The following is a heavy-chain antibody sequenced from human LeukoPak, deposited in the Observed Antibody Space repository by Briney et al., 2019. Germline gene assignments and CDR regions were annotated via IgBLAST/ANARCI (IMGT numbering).Heavy chain of an antibody. CDR3: AKLWLPYYYGMDV. Sequence: PGGSLRLPCAASGFTFSSYAMSWARQAPGKGLEWVSGISGSGGSTYYADSVKGRFTISRDNSKNTLYLQMSSLRAEDTAVYYCAKLWLPYYYGMDVWGQGTTVTVAS. D-gene: IGHD6-19*01. CDR2: ISGSGGST. CDR1: GFTFSSYA. J-gene: IGHJ6*02. V-gene: IGHV3-23*01.